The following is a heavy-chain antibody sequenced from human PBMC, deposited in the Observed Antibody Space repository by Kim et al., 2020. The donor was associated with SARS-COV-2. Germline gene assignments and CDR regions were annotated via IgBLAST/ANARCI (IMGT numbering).Heavy chain of an antibody. CDR1: GFTFSVYG. CDR3: ANFES. Sequence: GGSLRLSCAASGFTFSVYGMHWVRQAPGKGLEWVAVIRSDGSNEYYADSVKGRFTISRDNSKNMLFLQMNSLRAEDTAVYYCANFESWGQGTLVTVSS. V-gene: IGHV3-33*06. J-gene: IGHJ4*02. CDR2: IRSDGSNE.